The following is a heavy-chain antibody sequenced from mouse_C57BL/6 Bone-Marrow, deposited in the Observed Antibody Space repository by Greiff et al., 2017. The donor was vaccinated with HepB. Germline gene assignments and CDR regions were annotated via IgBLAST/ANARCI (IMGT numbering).Heavy chain of an antibody. V-gene: IGHV6-3*01. CDR3: TGRGYYGSSSYWYFDV. J-gene: IGHJ1*03. Sequence: EVQLQQSGGGLVQPGGSMKLSCVASGFTFSNYWMNWVRQSPEKGLEWVAQIRLKSDNYATHYAESVKGRFTISRDDSKSSVYLQMNNLRAEDTGIYYCTGRGYYGSSSYWYFDVWGTGTTVTVSS. D-gene: IGHD1-1*01. CDR1: GFTFSNYW. CDR2: IRLKSDNYAT.